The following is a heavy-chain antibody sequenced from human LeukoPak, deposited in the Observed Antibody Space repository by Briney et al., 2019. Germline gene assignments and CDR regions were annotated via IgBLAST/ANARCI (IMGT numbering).Heavy chain of an antibody. CDR3: ATSYLGDRYCSSTSCYGFVGWFDP. CDR2: IIPIFGTA. CDR1: GGTFSSYA. D-gene: IGHD2-2*01. J-gene: IGHJ5*02. V-gene: IGHV1-69*01. Sequence: SVKVSCKASGGTFSSYAISWVRQAPGQGLEWMGGIIPIFGTANYAQKCQGRVTITADESTSTAYMELSSLRSEDTAVYYCATSYLGDRYCSSTSCYGFVGWFDPWGQGTLVTVSS.